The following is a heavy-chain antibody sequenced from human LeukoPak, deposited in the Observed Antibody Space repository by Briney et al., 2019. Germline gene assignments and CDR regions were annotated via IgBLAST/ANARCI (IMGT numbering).Heavy chain of an antibody. CDR3: AKLHDSSGYYFG. D-gene: IGHD3-22*01. V-gene: IGHV3-30*18. Sequence: GGSLRLSCAASGFTFSSYWMSWVRQAPGKGLEWVAVISYDGSNKYYADSVKGRFTISRDNSKNTLYLQMNSLRAEDTAVYYCAKLHDSSGYYFGWGQGTLVTVSS. J-gene: IGHJ4*02. CDR1: GFTFSSYW. CDR2: ISYDGSNK.